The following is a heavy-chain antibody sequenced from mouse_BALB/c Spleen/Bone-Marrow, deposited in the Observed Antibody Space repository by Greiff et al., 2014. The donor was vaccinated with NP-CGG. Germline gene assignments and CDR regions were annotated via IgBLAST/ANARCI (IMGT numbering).Heavy chain of an antibody. CDR1: GFTFSSFG. J-gene: IGHJ4*01. V-gene: IGHV5-17*02. Sequence: DVKLVESGGGLVQPGGSRKLSCAASGFTFSSFGMHWVRQAPEKGLEWVAYISSGSSTIYYADTVKGRFTISRDNSKNTLFLQMTSLRSEDTAMYYCARDDYDYAMDYWGQGTSVTVSS. CDR2: ISSGSSTI. D-gene: IGHD2-4*01. CDR3: ARDDYDYAMDY.